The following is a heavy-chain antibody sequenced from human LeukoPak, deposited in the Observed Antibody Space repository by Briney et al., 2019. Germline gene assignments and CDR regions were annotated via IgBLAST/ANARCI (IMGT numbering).Heavy chain of an antibody. V-gene: IGHV5-51*01. CDR2: IYPGDSDT. D-gene: IGHD6-13*01. Sequence: GESLKISCKGSGYSFTSYWIGWVRQMPGKGLEWMGIIYPGDSDTRYSPSFQGQVTISADKSISTAYLQWSSLKASDTAMYYCARHFLDIAAAGTDAFDIWGQGTMVTVSS. J-gene: IGHJ3*02. CDR1: GYSFTSYW. CDR3: ARHFLDIAAAGTDAFDI.